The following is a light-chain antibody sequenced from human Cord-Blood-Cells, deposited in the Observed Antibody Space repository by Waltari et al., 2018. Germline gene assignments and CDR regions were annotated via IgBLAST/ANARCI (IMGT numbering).Light chain of an antibody. CDR1: SSDVGGYNY. CDR3: SSYTSSSTWV. CDR2: EVS. J-gene: IGLJ3*02. Sequence: QSALTQPASVSGSPGQSITISCTGTSSDVGGYNYVSWYQQHPGKAHKLMIYEVSKRPDEVCIRFSGSKSCNTASLTISGLQAEDEADYYCSSYTSSSTWVFGGGTKLTVL. V-gene: IGLV2-14*01.